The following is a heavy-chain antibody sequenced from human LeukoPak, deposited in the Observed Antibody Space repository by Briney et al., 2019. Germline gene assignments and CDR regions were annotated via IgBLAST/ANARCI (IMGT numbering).Heavy chain of an antibody. Sequence: GGSLRLSCAASGFTFTSYWLHWVRQAPGKGLVWVSRITSDGRSTSYADSVKGRFTMSRDNAKNMLYLQMNSLRPEDTAVYYCAGGDAVTSNYWGQGTLLTVSS. CDR1: GFTFTSYW. V-gene: IGHV3-74*01. J-gene: IGHJ4*02. D-gene: IGHD4-17*01. CDR2: ITSDGRST. CDR3: AGGDAVTSNY.